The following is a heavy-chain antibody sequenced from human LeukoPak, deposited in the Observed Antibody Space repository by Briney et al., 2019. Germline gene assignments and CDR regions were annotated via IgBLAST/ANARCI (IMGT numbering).Heavy chain of an antibody. Sequence: SETLSLTCAVYGGSFSPYYWSWIRQSPDKGLEWIGEINHSGSTNYNPSLKSRVTISVDTSKNQFSLKLSSVTAADTAVYYCARTRYDYVWGSYPGPLGYWGQGTLVTVSS. CDR3: ARTRYDYVWGSYPGPLGY. CDR2: INHSGST. CDR1: GGSFSPYY. V-gene: IGHV4-34*01. J-gene: IGHJ4*02. D-gene: IGHD3-16*01.